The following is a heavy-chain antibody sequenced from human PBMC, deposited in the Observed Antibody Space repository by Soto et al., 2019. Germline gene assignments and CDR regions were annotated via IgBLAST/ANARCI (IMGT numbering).Heavy chain of an antibody. CDR2: IYYSGST. V-gene: IGHV4-59*01. CDR1: GGSISSYY. CDR3: ARKLLWFGESYFDY. Sequence: SETLSLTCTVSGGSISSYYWSWIRQPPGKGLEWIGYIYYSGSTNYNPSLKSRVTISVDTSKNQFSLKLSSVTAADTAVYYCARKLLWFGESYFDYWGQGTLVTVSS. D-gene: IGHD3-10*01. J-gene: IGHJ4*02.